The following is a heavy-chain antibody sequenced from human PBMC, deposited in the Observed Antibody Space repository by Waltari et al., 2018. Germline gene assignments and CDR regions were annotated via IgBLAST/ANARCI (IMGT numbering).Heavy chain of an antibody. Sequence: QVQLVQSGAAVKKPGSSVKVSCKASGGTFSSYAISWVRQAPGHGLEWMGRIIPIFGTANYAQKFKGRVTITADKSRSTAYMELSSLRSEDTAGYYCAANYDSSGYYYGSWSPEYFQHWGQGTLVTVSS. CDR3: AANYDSSGYYYGSWSPEYFQH. V-gene: IGHV1-69*08. CDR1: GGTFSSYA. J-gene: IGHJ1*01. CDR2: IIPIFGTA. D-gene: IGHD3-22*01.